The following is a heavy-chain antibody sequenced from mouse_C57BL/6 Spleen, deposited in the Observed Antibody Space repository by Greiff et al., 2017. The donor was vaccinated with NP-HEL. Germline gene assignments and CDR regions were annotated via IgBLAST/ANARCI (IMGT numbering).Heavy chain of an antibody. D-gene: IGHD2-3*01. J-gene: IGHJ4*01. Sequence: QVQLQQSGAELVKPGASVKLSCKASGYTFTSYWMHWVKQRPGQGLEWIGNINPSNGGTNYNEKFKSKATLTVDKSSSTAYMQLSSLTSEDSAVYYCARWGLLRWNAMDYWGQGTSVTVSS. V-gene: IGHV1-53*01. CDR2: INPSNGGT. CDR1: GYTFTSYW. CDR3: ARWGLLRWNAMDY.